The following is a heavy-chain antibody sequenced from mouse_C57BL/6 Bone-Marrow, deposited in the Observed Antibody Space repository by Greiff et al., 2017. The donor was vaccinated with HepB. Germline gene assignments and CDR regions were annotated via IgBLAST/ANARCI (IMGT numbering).Heavy chain of an antibody. Sequence: QVHVKQPGAELVKPGASVKVSCKASGYTFTSYWMHWVKQRPGQGLEWIGRIHPSDSDTNYNQKFKGKATLTVDKSSSTAYMQLSSLTSEDSAVYYCAIEEGMIYYGNLYYFDYWGQGTTLTVSS. CDR3: AIEEGMIYYGNLYYFDY. CDR1: GYTFTSYW. J-gene: IGHJ2*01. D-gene: IGHD2-1*01. V-gene: IGHV1-74*01. CDR2: IHPSDSDT.